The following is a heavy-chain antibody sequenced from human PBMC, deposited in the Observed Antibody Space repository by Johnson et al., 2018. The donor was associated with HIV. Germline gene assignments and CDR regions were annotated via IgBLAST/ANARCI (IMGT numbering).Heavy chain of an antibody. J-gene: IGHJ3*02. CDR2: LRYDGNNK. V-gene: IGHV3-33*08. D-gene: IGHD1-26*01. CDR3: ARRDSGSLSFDI. Sequence: QVQLVESGGGVVQPGKSPRLSCAASGFTFSNHAIHWVRQAPGKGLEWVAFLRYDGNNKYYADSVKGRFTISRDNSKNTLYLQMNSLRAGDTALYHCARRDSGSLSFDIWGQGTM. CDR1: GFTFSNHA.